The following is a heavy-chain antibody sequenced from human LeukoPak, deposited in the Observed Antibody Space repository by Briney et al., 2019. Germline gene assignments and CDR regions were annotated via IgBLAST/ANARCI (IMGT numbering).Heavy chain of an antibody. Sequence: ASVKVSCKASGYTFTSCGISWVRQAPGQGLEWMGWISAYNGNTNYAQKLQGRVTMTTDTSTSTAYMELRSLRSDDTAVYYCARDHDYGDYYYYGMDVWGQGTTVTVSS. V-gene: IGHV1-18*01. CDR2: ISAYNGNT. CDR3: ARDHDYGDYYYYGMDV. J-gene: IGHJ6*02. CDR1: GYTFTSCG. D-gene: IGHD4-17*01.